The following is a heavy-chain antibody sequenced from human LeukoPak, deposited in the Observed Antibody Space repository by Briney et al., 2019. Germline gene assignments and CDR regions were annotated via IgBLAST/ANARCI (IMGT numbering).Heavy chain of an antibody. CDR2: ISYDGSNK. V-gene: IGHV3-30-3*01. J-gene: IGHJ4*02. CDR3: ARSPYYDSSGYPSPQYYFDY. Sequence: PGGSLRLSCAASGFTFSSYAMHWVRQAPGKGLEWVAVISYDGSNKYYADSVKGRFTISRDNSKNTLYLQMNSLRAEDTAVYYCARSPYYDSSGYPSPQYYFDYWGQGTLVTVSS. D-gene: IGHD3-22*01. CDR1: GFTFSSYA.